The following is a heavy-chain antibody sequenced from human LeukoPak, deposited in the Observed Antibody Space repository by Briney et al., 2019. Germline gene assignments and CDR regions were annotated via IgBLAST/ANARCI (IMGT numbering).Heavy chain of an antibody. CDR2: INHSGRT. J-gene: IGHJ3*02. V-gene: IGHV4-34*01. D-gene: IGHD6-19*01. CDR3: GGDIAVAGEVVGVFDI. CDR1: GGSFSGYY. Sequence: PSETLSLTCAVYGGSFSGYYWSWIRQPPGKGLEWIGEINHSGRTNSNPSLKSDVPISVDTPKTQFSRKWSSGTAAATAVYSGGGDIAVAGEVVGVFDIWGKGTMVTVSS.